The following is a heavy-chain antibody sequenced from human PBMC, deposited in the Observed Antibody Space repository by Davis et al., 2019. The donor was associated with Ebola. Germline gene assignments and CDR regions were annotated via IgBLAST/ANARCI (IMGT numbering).Heavy chain of an antibody. J-gene: IGHJ6*02. CDR3: ARGTLLVYYYGMDV. V-gene: IGHV4-34*01. D-gene: IGHD1-26*01. Sequence: SETLSLTCTVSGGSISSYYWSWIRQPPGKGLEWIGEINHSGSTNYNPSLKSRVTISVDTSKNQFSLKLSSVTAADTAVYYCARGTLLVYYYGMDVWGQGTTVTVSS. CDR2: INHSGST. CDR1: GGSISSYY.